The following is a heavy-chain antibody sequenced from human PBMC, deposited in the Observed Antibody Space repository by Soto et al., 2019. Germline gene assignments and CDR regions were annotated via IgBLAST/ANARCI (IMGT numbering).Heavy chain of an antibody. Sequence: EVQLVESGGGLVQPGRSLRLSCAASGFSFEDYAMHWVRQAPGKGLEWVSGINWNSDTIDYADSVKGRFTLSRDNAKNSLYLQMNSLRSEDTALYYCTKDRGSFSSAYYGFQHWVQGSPVTVSS. CDR1: GFSFEDYA. CDR3: TKDRGSFSSAYYGFQH. D-gene: IGHD3-22*01. J-gene: IGHJ1*01. CDR2: INWNSDTI. V-gene: IGHV3-9*01.